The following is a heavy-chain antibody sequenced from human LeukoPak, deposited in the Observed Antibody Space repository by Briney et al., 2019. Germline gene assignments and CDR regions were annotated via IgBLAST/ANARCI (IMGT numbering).Heavy chain of an antibody. CDR1: GFTFSSYA. Sequence: GGSLRLSCAASGFTFSSYAMSWVRQAPGKGLEWVSAISGSGGSTYYADSVKGRFTISRDNSKNTLDLQMNSLRAEDTAIYYCAKDREVTATYYFDYWGQGALVTVSS. CDR2: ISGSGGST. CDR3: AKDREVTATYYFDY. D-gene: IGHD2-21*02. J-gene: IGHJ4*02. V-gene: IGHV3-23*01.